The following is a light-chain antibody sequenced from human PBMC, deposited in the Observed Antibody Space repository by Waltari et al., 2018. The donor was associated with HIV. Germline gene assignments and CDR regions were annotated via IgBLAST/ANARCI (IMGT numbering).Light chain of an antibody. Sequence: EIVMTQSPATLSVSPGERDTLSCRASQSISSNLAWYQQKPGQAPRLLISGASARATGIPARFSGSGSGTEFTLTITSLQSEDFALYYCQQYHNWPTFGQGTRVEIK. CDR3: QQYHNWPT. V-gene: IGKV3-15*01. J-gene: IGKJ1*01. CDR2: GAS. CDR1: QSISSN.